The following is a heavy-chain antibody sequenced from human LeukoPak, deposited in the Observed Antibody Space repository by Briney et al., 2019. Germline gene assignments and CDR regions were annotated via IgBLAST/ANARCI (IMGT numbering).Heavy chain of an antibody. CDR3: TRDQTPYY. Sequence: PGGSLRLSCAASGLTFSMPPMDWVRQAPGKGLEWVGIIASETYGGTAEYAASVKGRFTISRDDSKSIAYLQMNSLKTEDTAVYYCTRDQTPYYWGQGTLVTVSS. V-gene: IGHV3-49*04. J-gene: IGHJ4*02. CDR2: IASETYGGTA. CDR1: GLTFSMPP.